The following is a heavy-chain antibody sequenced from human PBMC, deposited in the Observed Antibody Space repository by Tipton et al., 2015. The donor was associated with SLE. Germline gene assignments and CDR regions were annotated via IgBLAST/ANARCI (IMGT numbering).Heavy chain of an antibody. CDR2: INSDGSTT. CDR1: GFTFSSCA. D-gene: IGHD2/OR15-2a*01. J-gene: IGHJ3*01. Sequence: SLRLSCAASGFTFSSCAMSWVRQAPGKGPVWVSRINSDGSTTNYADSVKGRFTISRDNAKSTLYLQMNSLRAEDTAVYYCTRVESTSWAFDVWGQGTIVTVSS. CDR3: TRVESTSWAFDV. V-gene: IGHV3-74*01.